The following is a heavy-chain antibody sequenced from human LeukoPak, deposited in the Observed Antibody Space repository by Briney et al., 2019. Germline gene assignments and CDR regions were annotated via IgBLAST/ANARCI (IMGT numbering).Heavy chain of an antibody. CDR3: AKSTHYYDSSGHYIDYFDY. V-gene: IGHV3-23*01. CDR1: GSTFSSSA. D-gene: IGHD3-22*01. Sequence: PGGSLRLYWAASGSTFSSSAMSWVRQAHGKRLEWDSGISGSGGSTYYADSVKGRFTISRDNSKHTLYLQMNSLRAEDTAVYYCAKSTHYYDSSGHYIDYFDYWGQGTLVTVSS. CDR2: ISGSGGST. J-gene: IGHJ4*02.